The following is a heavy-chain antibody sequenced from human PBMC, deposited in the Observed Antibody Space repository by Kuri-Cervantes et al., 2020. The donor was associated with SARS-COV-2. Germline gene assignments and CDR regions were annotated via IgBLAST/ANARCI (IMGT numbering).Heavy chain of an antibody. CDR2: ISSSSSTI. CDR3: ARGYCSSTSCPPYYYYGMDV. J-gene: IGHJ6*02. Sequence: GESLKISCAASGFTFSSYSMNWVRQAPGKGLEWVSYISSSSSTIYYADSVKGRFTISRDNAKNSLYLQMNSLRDEDTALYYCARGYCSSTSCPPYYYYGMDVWGQGTTVTVSS. CDR1: GFTFSSYS. V-gene: IGHV3-48*02. D-gene: IGHD2-2*01.